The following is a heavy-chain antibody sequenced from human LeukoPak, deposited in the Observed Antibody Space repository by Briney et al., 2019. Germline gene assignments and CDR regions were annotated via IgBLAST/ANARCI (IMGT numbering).Heavy chain of an antibody. CDR1: GGTFSSYA. CDR2: IIPIFGTA. D-gene: IGHD6-6*01. V-gene: IGHV1-69*06. J-gene: IGHJ3*02. Sequence: SVKVSCKASGGTFSSYAISWVRQAPGQGLEWMGGIIPIFGTANYAQKFQGRVTITADKSTSTAYMELSSLRSEDTAVYYCARETEYSSSLGPVDAFDIWGQGTTVTVSS. CDR3: ARETEYSSSLGPVDAFDI.